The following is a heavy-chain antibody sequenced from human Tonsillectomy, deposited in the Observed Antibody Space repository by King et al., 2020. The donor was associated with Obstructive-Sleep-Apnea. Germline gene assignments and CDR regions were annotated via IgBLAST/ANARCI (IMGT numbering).Heavy chain of an antibody. J-gene: IGHJ5*02. CDR2: ISWNSGNV. Sequence: VQSGRSLRLSCAASGFIFDDSAMHWVRQVPGKGLEWVSGISWNSGNVEYADSVKGRFTISRDNAKKFLYLQMNSLRAEDTAFYYCAKGWVGPTRDWFDPWGQGTLVTVSS. CDR1: GFIFDDSA. V-gene: IGHV3-9*01. D-gene: IGHD1-26*01. CDR3: AKGWVGPTRDWFDP.